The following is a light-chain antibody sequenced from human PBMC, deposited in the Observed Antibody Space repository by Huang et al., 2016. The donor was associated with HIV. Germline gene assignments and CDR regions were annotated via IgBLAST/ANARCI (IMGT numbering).Light chain of an antibody. Sequence: DILLTQSPSSLSASVGDRVTITCRASQNINTYLNWYQQKPGKAPNLLIHSASTLQTGVPSRFSGSGSGTDFTLTVNSLQPEDSATYYCQQGYSALITFGQG. V-gene: IGKV1-39*01. J-gene: IGKJ5*01. CDR1: QNINTY. CDR2: SAS. CDR3: QQGYSALIT.